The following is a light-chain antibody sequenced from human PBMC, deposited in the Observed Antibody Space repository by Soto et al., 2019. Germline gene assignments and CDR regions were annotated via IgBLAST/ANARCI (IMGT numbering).Light chain of an antibody. CDR2: GAS. CDR3: QQYSNWPPIT. Sequence: EIVLTPSPATLSLSPGERVTLSCRASQSISNDHLAWYQQKSGQPPRLLIHGASTRATGFPARFSGSGSGTEFTLTISSLQSEDFAVYYCQQYSNWPPITFGQGTRREIK. V-gene: IGKV3-15*01. CDR1: QSISND. J-gene: IGKJ5*01.